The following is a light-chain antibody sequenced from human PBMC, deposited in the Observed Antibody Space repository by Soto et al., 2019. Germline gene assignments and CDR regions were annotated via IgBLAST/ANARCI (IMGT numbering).Light chain of an antibody. V-gene: IGKV3-15*01. J-gene: IGKJ5*01. Sequence: ETVLTQSPGTLSLSPGERVTLSCRASQSINRNYLAWYQQKPGQAPRLLIYATSTRATGIPARFSGSGSGTEFTLTISSLQSEDFAVYYCQHYHGWPITFCQGTRLEIK. CDR3: QHYHGWPIT. CDR2: ATS. CDR1: QSINRNY.